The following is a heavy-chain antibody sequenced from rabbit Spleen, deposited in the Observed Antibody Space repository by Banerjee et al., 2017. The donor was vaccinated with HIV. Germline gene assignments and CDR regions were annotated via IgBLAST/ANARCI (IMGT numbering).Heavy chain of an antibody. CDR2: IDPVFGGT. CDR3: ARETSSGWGIISFYFSL. Sequence: QLEESGGRLVQPGGSLTLSCKGSGFTISSYWMNWVRQAPGKGLEWIGYIDPVFGGTYYASWVNGRFTISRHNAQNTLYLQLNSLIVADTATYFCARETSSGWGIISFYFSLWGQGTLVTVS. V-gene: IGHV1S7*01. J-gene: IGHJ4*01. D-gene: IGHD4-1*01. CDR1: GFTISSYW.